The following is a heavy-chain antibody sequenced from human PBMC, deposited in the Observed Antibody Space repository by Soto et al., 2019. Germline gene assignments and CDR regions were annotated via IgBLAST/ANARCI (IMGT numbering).Heavy chain of an antibody. D-gene: IGHD4-17*01. Sequence: QLQLQESGSGLVKPSQTLSLTCAVSGGSISSGGYSWSWIRQPPGKGLEWIGYIYHSGSTYYNPSLESRVTISVDRSKNQFSLKLSSVTAADTAVYYCARSTVTSLTVGYGMDVWGQGTTVTVSS. CDR1: GGSISSGGYS. CDR3: ARSTVTSLTVGYGMDV. V-gene: IGHV4-30-2*01. J-gene: IGHJ6*02. CDR2: IYHSGST.